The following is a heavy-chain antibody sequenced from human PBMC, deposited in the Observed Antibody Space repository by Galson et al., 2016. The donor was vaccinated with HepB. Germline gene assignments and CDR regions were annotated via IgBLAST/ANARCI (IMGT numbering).Heavy chain of an antibody. CDR1: GFTFSAYA. CDR3: ARDPGGRFSDGSIDY. V-gene: IGHV3-48*02. D-gene: IGHD5-24*01. J-gene: IGHJ4*02. Sequence: LRLSCAASGFTFSAYAMHWVRQAPGKGLEWVSHISNSPKTQHYIDSVKGRFTISRDNAKNSLFLQMNSLRDDDTAVYYCARDPGGRFSDGSIDYWGQGTLVTVSS. CDR2: ISNSPKTQ.